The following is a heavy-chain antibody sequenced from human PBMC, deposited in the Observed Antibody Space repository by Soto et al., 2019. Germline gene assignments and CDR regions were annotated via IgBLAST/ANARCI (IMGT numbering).Heavy chain of an antibody. D-gene: IGHD3-3*01. V-gene: IGHV3-21*01. CDR2: ISSSSSYI. Sequence: EVQLVESGGGLVKPGGSLRLSCAASGFTFSSYSMNWVRQAPGKGLEWVSSISSSSSYIYYADSVKGRFTISRDNAKNSLFLQMNSLGAEDTAVYYCARVPFLEWLLPNYYYYYMDVWGKGTTVTVSS. CDR1: GFTFSSYS. CDR3: ARVPFLEWLLPNYYYYYMDV. J-gene: IGHJ6*03.